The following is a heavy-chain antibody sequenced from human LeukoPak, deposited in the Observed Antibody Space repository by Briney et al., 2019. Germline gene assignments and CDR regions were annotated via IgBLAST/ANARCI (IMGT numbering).Heavy chain of an antibody. CDR3: ARGLWELPYYYFDY. CDR2: INPNSGGT. J-gene: IGHJ4*02. V-gene: IGHV1-2*02. CDR1: GYTFTGYY. D-gene: IGHD1-26*01. Sequence: ASVKVSCKASGYTFTGYYMHWVRQAPGQGLEWMGWINPNSGGTTHAQKFQGRVTMPRDTSISTAYMELSRLRSDDTAAYYCARGLWELPYYYFDYWGQGTLVTVSS.